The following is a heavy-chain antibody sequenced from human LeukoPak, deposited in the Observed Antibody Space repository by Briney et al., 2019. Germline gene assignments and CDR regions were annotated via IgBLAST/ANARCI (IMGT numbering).Heavy chain of an antibody. V-gene: IGHV3-7*01. D-gene: IGHD2-21*02. CDR1: GFTFTTSW. Sequence: GGSLRLSCAASGFTFTTSWMSWVRQIPGKGLEWVANIKSDGGEKHYVDSVKGRFTISRDNARNSLYLQMSSLGADDTALYYCAREVWSSLNAFDIWGQGTMVTVSS. CDR2: IKSDGGEK. J-gene: IGHJ3*02. CDR3: AREVWSSLNAFDI.